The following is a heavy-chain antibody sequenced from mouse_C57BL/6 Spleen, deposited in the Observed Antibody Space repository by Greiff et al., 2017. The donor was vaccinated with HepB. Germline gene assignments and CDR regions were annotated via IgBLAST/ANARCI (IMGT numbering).Heavy chain of an antibody. D-gene: IGHD1-1*01. CDR2: IYPGDGDT. CDR1: GYAFSSYW. J-gene: IGHJ3*01. V-gene: IGHV1-80*01. CDR3: ARDYGSSYPFAY. Sequence: VQLQQSGAELVKPGASVKISCKASGYAFSSYWMNWVKQRPGKGLEWIGQIYPGDGDTNYNGKFKGKATLTAEKSSSTAYMQLSSLTSEDSAVYFCARDYGSSYPFAYWGQGTLVTVSA.